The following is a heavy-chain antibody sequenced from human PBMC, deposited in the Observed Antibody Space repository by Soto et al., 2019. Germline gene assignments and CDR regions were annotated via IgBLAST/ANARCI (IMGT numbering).Heavy chain of an antibody. V-gene: IGHV4-59*01. J-gene: IGHJ6*03. CDR2: IYYSGST. CDR3: ARAVTYYYYYMDV. Sequence: SETLSLTCTVSGGSISSYYRSWIRQPPGKGLEWIGYIYYSGSTNYNPPLKSRVTISVDTSKNQFSLKLSSVTAADTAGYYCARAVTYYYYYMDVWGKGTTVTVSS. CDR1: GGSISSYY.